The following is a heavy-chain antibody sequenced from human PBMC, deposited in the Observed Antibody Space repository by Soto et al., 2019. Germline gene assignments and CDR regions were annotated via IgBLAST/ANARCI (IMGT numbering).Heavy chain of an antibody. V-gene: IGHV1-69*12. J-gene: IGHJ6*02. CDR3: ARARNDNYYYGMDV. CDR2: IIPIFGTA. CDR1: GGTFSRYG. Sequence: QVQLVQSGAEVKKPGSPVKVSCKASGGTFSRYGISWVRQAPGQGLEWMGGIIPIFGTANYAQKFQGRVTITADESTSTAYMELSSLRSEDTAVYYCARARNDNYYYGMDVWGQGTKVTVSS. D-gene: IGHD3-22*01.